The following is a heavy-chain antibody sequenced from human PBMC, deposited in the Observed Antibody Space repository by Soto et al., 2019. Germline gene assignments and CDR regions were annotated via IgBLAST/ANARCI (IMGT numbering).Heavy chain of an antibody. Sequence: GGSLRLSCAASGFTFSNYAMTWVRQAPGKGLEWVSTISGGGGNTYYADSVKGRFTISRDNSKNTLYLQVNSLRTEDTAVYYCAKKGSDAGRWYQYFDYWGQGTLVTVSS. D-gene: IGHD6-13*01. CDR2: ISGGGGNT. CDR3: AKKGSDAGRWYQYFDY. J-gene: IGHJ4*02. V-gene: IGHV3-23*01. CDR1: GFTFSNYA.